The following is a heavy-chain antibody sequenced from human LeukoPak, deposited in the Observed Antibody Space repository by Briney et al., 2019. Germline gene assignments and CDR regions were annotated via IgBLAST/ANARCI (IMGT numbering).Heavy chain of an antibody. CDR2: ISYSGST. J-gene: IGHJ4*02. CDR1: GGSISSYY. Sequence: SETLSLTCTVSGGSISSYYWNWIRQPPGKGLEWIGYISYSGSTNYNPSLKSRVTISVDTSKNQFSLKLSSVTAADTAVYYCAMLAYCRGDCYSPYDYWGQGTLVTVSS. D-gene: IGHD2-21*02. CDR3: AMLAYCRGDCYSPYDY. V-gene: IGHV4-59*01.